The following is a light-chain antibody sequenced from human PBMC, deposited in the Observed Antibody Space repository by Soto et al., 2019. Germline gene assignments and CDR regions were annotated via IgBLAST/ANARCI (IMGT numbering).Light chain of an antibody. V-gene: IGKV1-5*03. CDR3: QQYETYSGT. CDR2: RAS. J-gene: IGKJ3*01. Sequence: DIQMTQSPSTLSASVGHRVTIACRASQTINTWLAWYQQKPGKAPKLLIYRASNLVSGVPSRFSGSGSGTEFTLTISSLQPDDFSIYYCQQYETYSGTFGPGTKVDI. CDR1: QTINTW.